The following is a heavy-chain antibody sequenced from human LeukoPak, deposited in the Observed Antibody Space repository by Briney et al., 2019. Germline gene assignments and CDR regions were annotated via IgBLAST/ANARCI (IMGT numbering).Heavy chain of an antibody. J-gene: IGHJ4*02. D-gene: IGHD3-10*01. CDR1: GFTFSNAW. Sequence: PGGSLRLSCAASGFTFSNAWMNWVRQAPGKGLEWVAVTSSDLNVKLYADSVKGRFTISRDNSRSTLYLQMNSLRPGDTAIYYCAREGYYGSGSPPSLYFDYWGQGTLVTVSS. CDR2: TSSDLNVK. V-gene: IGHV3-30*03. CDR3: AREGYYGSGSPPSLYFDY.